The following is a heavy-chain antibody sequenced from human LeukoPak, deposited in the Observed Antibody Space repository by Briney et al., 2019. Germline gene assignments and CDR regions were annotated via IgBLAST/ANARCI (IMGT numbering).Heavy chain of an antibody. D-gene: IGHD6-19*01. Sequence: GESLRLSCEASGFIFSNYGMHWVRQAPGKGLEWVALIWYDGQTKFYADSVKGRFTISRGNSGNTLFLHMTSLRVEDTAVYYCAREWGRIAVAGGPGYWGQGALVTVSS. CDR3: AREWGRIAVAGGPGY. J-gene: IGHJ4*02. CDR2: IWYDGQTK. V-gene: IGHV3-33*01. CDR1: GFIFSNYG.